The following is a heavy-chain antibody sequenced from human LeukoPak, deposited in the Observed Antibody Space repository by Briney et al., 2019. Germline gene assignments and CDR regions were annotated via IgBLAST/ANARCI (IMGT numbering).Heavy chain of an antibody. CDR2: IWYDGSNK. Sequence: GGSLRLSCAASGFTFSSYGMHWVRQAPGKGLEWVAVIWYDGSNKYYADSVKGRFTISRDNSKNTLYLQMNSLRDADTAVYYCARDWVRSVVVPAAPQDYWGQGTLVTVSS. J-gene: IGHJ4*02. CDR1: GFTFSSYG. CDR3: ARDWVRSVVVPAAPQDY. D-gene: IGHD2-2*01. V-gene: IGHV3-33*01.